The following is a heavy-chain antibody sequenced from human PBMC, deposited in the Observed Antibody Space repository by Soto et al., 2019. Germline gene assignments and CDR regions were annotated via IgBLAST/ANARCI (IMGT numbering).Heavy chain of an antibody. V-gene: IGHV3-66*01. Sequence: PGGSLRLSCAASGFTVSSNYMSWVRQAPGKGLEWVSVIYSGGSTYYADSVKGRFTISRDNSKNTLYLQMNSLRAEDTAVYYCARVLTRLPSQIAVADPDAFDIWGQGTMVTVSS. CDR1: GFTVSSNY. J-gene: IGHJ3*02. CDR3: ARVLTRLPSQIAVADPDAFDI. CDR2: IYSGGST. D-gene: IGHD6-19*01.